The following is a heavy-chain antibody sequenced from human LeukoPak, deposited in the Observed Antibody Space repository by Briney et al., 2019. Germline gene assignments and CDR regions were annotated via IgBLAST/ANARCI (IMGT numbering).Heavy chain of an antibody. D-gene: IGHD4-17*01. J-gene: IGHJ4*02. CDR2: ISYDGSNK. CDR3: ARSGDYGDDY. Sequence: GGSLRLSCAASGFTFSSYVMQWVRQAPGKGLEWVAVISYDGSNKYYADSVKGRVTISRDNSKNMLCLQMNSLRAEDTAVYYCARSGDYGDDYWGQGTLVTVSS. CDR1: GFTFSSYV. V-gene: IGHV3-30-3*01.